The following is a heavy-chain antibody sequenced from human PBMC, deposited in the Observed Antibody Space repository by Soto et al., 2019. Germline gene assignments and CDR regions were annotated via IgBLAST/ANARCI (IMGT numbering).Heavy chain of an antibody. CDR2: IYYSGST. CDR3: ARWWSGSRQGFDP. V-gene: IGHV4-31*03. J-gene: IGHJ5*02. D-gene: IGHD3-3*01. Sequence: QVQLQESGPGLVKPSQTLSLTCTVSGGSISSGDYYWSWSRQHPGKGLEWIGYIYYSGSTYYNRSLKSRVTISVETSKNQFSLKLSSVTAADTAVYYCARWWSGSRQGFDPWGQGTLVTVSS. CDR1: GGSISSGDYY.